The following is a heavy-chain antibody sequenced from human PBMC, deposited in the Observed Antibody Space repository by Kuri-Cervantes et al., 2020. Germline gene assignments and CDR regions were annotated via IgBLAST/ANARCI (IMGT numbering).Heavy chain of an antibody. CDR3: ASIVSYDSSGYYH. CDR2: IYYSGST. V-gene: IGHV4-59*08. J-gene: IGHJ5*02. CDR1: GGSISSYY. Sequence: SETLSLTCTVSGGSISSYYWSWIRQPPGKGLEWIGYIYYSGSTNYNPSLKSRVTISVDTSKNQFSLKLSSVTAADTAVYYCASIVSYDSSGYYHWGQGTLVTVSS. D-gene: IGHD3-22*01.